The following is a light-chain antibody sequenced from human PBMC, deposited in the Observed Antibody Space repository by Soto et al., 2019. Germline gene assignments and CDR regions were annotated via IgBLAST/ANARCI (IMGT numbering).Light chain of an antibody. CDR3: SSYGASSTL. CDR2: DVS. V-gene: IGLV2-14*03. CDR1: TSDIGGYNY. J-gene: IGLJ2*01. Sequence: QSALTQPASVSGSPGQSITISCTGSTSDIGGYNYVSWYQQHPGKAPKLLIYDVSYPPSGISDRFSGSKSGNTASLTISGLQPEDEADYYCSSYGASSTLFGGGTKLTVL.